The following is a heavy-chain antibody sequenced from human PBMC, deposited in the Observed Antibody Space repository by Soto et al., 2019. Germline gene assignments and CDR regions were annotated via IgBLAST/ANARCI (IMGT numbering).Heavy chain of an antibody. Sequence: GGSLRLSCAASGFTVSSNYMSWVRQAPGKGLEWVSVIYSGGSTYYADSVKGRFTISRDNSKNTLYLQMNSLRAEDTAVYYCAGYYYGSGSKWSYWGQGTLVTVSS. CDR2: IYSGGST. CDR3: AGYYYGSGSKWSY. J-gene: IGHJ4*02. D-gene: IGHD3-10*01. V-gene: IGHV3-53*01. CDR1: GFTVSSNY.